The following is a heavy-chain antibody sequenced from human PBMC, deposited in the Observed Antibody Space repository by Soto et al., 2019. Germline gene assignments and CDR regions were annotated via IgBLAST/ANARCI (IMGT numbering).Heavy chain of an antibody. CDR2: ISYDGSNQ. V-gene: IGHV3-30*03. CDR1: GFSFSGYG. CDR3: ARDQGGY. J-gene: IGHJ4*02. Sequence: QVQLVESGGGVVQPGRSLRLACAASGFSFSGYGMHWVRQAPGKGLEWVAVISYDGSNQYYADSVKGRFTISRDTSKNTLYLQMISLTPEDTAVYYCARDQGGYWGQGTRVTVAS.